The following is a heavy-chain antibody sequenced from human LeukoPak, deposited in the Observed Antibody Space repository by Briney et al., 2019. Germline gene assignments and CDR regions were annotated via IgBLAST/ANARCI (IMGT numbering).Heavy chain of an antibody. CDR2: IYYSGST. D-gene: IGHD6-19*01. V-gene: IGHV4-39*07. CDR3: ARLRGATVAHNWFDP. J-gene: IGHJ5*02. Sequence: SETLSLTCTVSGGSISSSSYYWGWIRQPPGKGLEWIGSIYYSGSTNYNPSLKSRVTILIDTSKNQISLKVRPVTAADTAVYYCARLRGATVAHNWFDPWGQGTLVTVSS. CDR1: GGSISSSSYY.